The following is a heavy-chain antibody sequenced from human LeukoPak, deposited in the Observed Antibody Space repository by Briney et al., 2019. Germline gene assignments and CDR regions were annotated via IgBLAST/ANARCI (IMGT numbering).Heavy chain of an antibody. CDR2: IYYTGST. V-gene: IGHV4-59*08. CDR1: GGSISSYY. Sequence: PSETLSLTCTVSGGSISSYYWSWIRQPPGKGLEWIGYIYYTGSTNYNPSLKSRVTISVDTSKNQFSLKLSSVTAADTAVYYCARTHYYGSGSYSYWFDPWGQGTLVTVSS. D-gene: IGHD3-10*01. CDR3: ARTHYYGSGSYSYWFDP. J-gene: IGHJ5*02.